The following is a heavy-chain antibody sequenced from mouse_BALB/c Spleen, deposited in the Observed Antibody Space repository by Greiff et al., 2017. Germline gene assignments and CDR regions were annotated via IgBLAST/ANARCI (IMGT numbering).Heavy chain of an antibody. Sequence: DVKLVESGGGLVKPGGSLKLSCAASGFTFSSYAMSWVRQSPEKRLEWVAEISSGGSYTYYPDTVTGRFTISRDNAKNTLYLEMSSLRSEDTAMYYCARDTTARGFAYWGQGTLVTVSA. J-gene: IGHJ3*01. CDR1: GFTFSSYA. V-gene: IGHV5-9-4*01. CDR2: ISSGGSYT. D-gene: IGHD1-2*01. CDR3: ARDTTARGFAY.